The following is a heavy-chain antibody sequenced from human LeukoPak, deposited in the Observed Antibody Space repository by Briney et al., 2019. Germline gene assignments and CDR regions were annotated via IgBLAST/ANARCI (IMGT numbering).Heavy chain of an antibody. CDR1: GFTFSSYG. Sequence: QPGGSPRLSCAASGFTFSSYGMHWVRQAPGKGLVWVAVIWYDGSNKYYADSVKGRFTISRDNSKNTLYLQMNSLRAEDTAVYYCAREVGATAFDYWGQGTLVTVSS. D-gene: IGHD1-26*01. V-gene: IGHV3-33*01. CDR3: AREVGATAFDY. J-gene: IGHJ4*02. CDR2: IWYDGSNK.